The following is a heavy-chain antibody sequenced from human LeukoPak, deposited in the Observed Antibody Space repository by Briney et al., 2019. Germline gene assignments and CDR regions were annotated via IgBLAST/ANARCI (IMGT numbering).Heavy chain of an antibody. D-gene: IGHD2-2*01. V-gene: IGHV3-30-3*01. Sequence: GRSLRLSCAASGFTFSSYAMHWVRQAPGKGLEWVAVISYDGSNKYYADSVKGRFTISRDDSKNTLYLQMNSLKTEDTAVYYFTTAGYCSSTSCYGLHAFDIWGQGTMVTVSS. CDR3: TTAGYCSSTSCYGLHAFDI. CDR2: ISYDGSNK. J-gene: IGHJ3*02. CDR1: GFTFSSYA.